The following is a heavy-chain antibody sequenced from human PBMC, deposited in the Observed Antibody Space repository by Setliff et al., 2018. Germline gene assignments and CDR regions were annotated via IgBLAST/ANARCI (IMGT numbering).Heavy chain of an antibody. Sequence: ASVKVSCKASGYTFTSYYMHWVRQAPGQGLEWMGIINPSGGSTSYAQKFQGRVTMTRDTSTSTVYMELSSLRSEDTAVYYCARVAGDFQEIPEVDVDTAMVFDYWGQGTLVTVSS. D-gene: IGHD5-18*01. V-gene: IGHV1-46*01. J-gene: IGHJ4*02. CDR3: ARVAGDFQEIPEVDVDTAMVFDY. CDR2: INPSGGST. CDR1: GYTFTSYY.